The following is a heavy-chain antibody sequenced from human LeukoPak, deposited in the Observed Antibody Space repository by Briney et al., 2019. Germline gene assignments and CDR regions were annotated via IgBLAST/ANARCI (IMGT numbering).Heavy chain of an antibody. D-gene: IGHD2-15*01. J-gene: IGHJ3*02. CDR2: ISSSSSPI. Sequence: GGSLRLSCAASGFTVSSNYMSWVRQAPGKGLEWVSYISSSSSPIYYADSVQGRFTISRDNAKNSLYLQMNSLRAEDTAVYFCAKDQCSGGNCYSFRAFDIWGQGTMVTVSS. CDR1: GFTVSSNY. V-gene: IGHV3-48*04. CDR3: AKDQCSGGNCYSFRAFDI.